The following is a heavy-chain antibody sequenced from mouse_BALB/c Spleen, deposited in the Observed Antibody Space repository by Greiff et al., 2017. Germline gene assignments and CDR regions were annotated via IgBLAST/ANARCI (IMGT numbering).Heavy chain of an antibody. D-gene: IGHD2-10*01. CDR1: GDSITSGY. J-gene: IGHJ4*01. V-gene: IGHV3-8*02. CDR2: ISYSGST. CDR3: ARTSYYGNYYAMDY. Sequence: VQLKESGPSLVKPSQTLSLTCSVTGDSITSGYWNWIRKFPGNKLEYMGYISYSGSTYYNPSLKSRISITRDTSKNQYYLQLNSVTTEDTATYYCARTSYYGNYYAMDYWGQGTSVTVSS.